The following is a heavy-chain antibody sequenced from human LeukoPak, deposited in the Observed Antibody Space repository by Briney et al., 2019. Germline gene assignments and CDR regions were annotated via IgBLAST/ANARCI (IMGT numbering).Heavy chain of an antibody. CDR3: ARDFGP. CDR2: INHSGST. V-gene: IGHV4-34*01. J-gene: IGHJ5*02. Sequence: SSETLSLTCAVYGGSFSGYYWSWIRQPPGKGLEWIGEINHSGSTNYNPSLKSRVTISVDTSKNQFSLKLSSVTAADTAVYYCARDFGPWGQGTLVTVSS. D-gene: IGHD2/OR15-2a*01. CDR1: GGSFSGYY.